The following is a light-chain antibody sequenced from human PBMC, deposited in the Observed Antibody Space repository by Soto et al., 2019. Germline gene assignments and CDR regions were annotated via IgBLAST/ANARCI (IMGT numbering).Light chain of an antibody. Sequence: DIQMTQSPSSLSASVGDRVTITCRASQDISNYLNWYQQKPGKAPKLLIYDASNLETGVPSRFSGGGSGTDFTFTISSLQAEDITTYYCQQYDNLPLTFGGGTKVKIK. J-gene: IGKJ4*01. V-gene: IGKV1-33*01. CDR2: DAS. CDR1: QDISNY. CDR3: QQYDNLPLT.